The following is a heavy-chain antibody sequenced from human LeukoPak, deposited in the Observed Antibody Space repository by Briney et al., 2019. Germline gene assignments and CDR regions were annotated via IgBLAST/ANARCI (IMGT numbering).Heavy chain of an antibody. CDR1: GITLSNYG. V-gene: IGHV3-23*01. D-gene: IGHD3-22*01. CDR2: ISGSGGRT. CDR3: AKRRVVIRVILVGFHKEAYYFDS. J-gene: IGHJ4*02. Sequence: GGSLRLSCAVSGITLSNYGMSWVRQAPGKGLEWVAGISGSGGRTNYADSVKGRFTISRDNPKNTLFLQMNPLSADDPAVYFCAKRRVVIRVILVGFHKEAYYFDSWGQGALVTVSS.